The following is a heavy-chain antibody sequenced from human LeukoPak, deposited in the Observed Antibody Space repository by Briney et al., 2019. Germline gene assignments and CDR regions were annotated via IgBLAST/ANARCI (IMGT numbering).Heavy chain of an antibody. D-gene: IGHD3-22*01. J-gene: IGHJ4*02. CDR2: IKQDGSEK. CDR3: ARNYYDSSGYYYHDY. CDR1: GFTFSSYW. Sequence: GGSLILSCAASGFTFSSYWMSWVRQGPGKGLEWVANIKQDGSEKYYVDSVKGRFTISRDNAKNSLYLQMNSLRAEDTAVYYCARNYYDSSGYYYHDYWGQGTLVTVSS. V-gene: IGHV3-7*05.